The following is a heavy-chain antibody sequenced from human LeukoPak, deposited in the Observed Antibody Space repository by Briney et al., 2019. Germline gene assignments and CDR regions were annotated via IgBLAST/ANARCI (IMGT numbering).Heavy chain of an antibody. CDR2: ISAYNGNT. Sequence: ASVKVSCKASGYTFTSYGISWVRQAPGQGLEWMGWISAYNGNTNHAQKLQGRVTMTTDTSTSTAYMELRSLRSDDTAVYYCARDRAHNWNYVHFDYWGQGTLVTVSS. CDR1: GYTFTSYG. V-gene: IGHV1-18*01. D-gene: IGHD1-7*01. CDR3: ARDRAHNWNYVHFDY. J-gene: IGHJ4*02.